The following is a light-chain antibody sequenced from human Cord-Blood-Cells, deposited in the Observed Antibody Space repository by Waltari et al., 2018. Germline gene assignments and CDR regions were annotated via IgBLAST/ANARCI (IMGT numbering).Light chain of an antibody. CDR2: EGS. CDR3: CSYAGSWV. J-gene: IGLJ3*02. CDR1: SSDVGSYNL. Sequence: QSALTQPASVSGSPGQSITISCTGTSSDVGSYNLVSWYQQHPGKAPKLMIYEGSKRPSGVSNRCSGSKAGNTAALTISGRQAEDEADYYCCSYAGSWVFGGGTKLAVL. V-gene: IGLV2-23*01.